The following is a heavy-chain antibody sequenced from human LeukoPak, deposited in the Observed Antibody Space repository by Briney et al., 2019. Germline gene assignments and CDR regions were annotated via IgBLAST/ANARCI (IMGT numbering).Heavy chain of an antibody. CDR1: GFTYSHYG. D-gene: IGHD4-11*01. Sequence: GGSLRLSCAASGFTYSHYGMHWVRQAPGKGLEWVAVIWSDGTEKYYGDAVKGRFTISRDNSRNTLYLQMNSLRGEDTAVYYCAKDAQRGFDYSNSLEYWGQGTLVTVSS. V-gene: IGHV3-33*06. CDR3: AKDAQRGFDYSNSLEY. J-gene: IGHJ4*02. CDR2: IWSDGTEK.